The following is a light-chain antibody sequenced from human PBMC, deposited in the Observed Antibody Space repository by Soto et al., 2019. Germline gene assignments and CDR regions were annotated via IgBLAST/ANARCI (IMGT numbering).Light chain of an antibody. Sequence: EILMTQSPDTVSVSPGERVTLSCSASQSVASNLALYQQKPGQPPSLLMYGVSTRATGIPARFSGSGSETDFTLIISSLQSEDIAVYSCQQYNNLPPWTFGQGTKVDLK. J-gene: IGKJ1*01. CDR2: GVS. V-gene: IGKV3-15*01. CDR3: QQYNNLPPWT. CDR1: QSVASN.